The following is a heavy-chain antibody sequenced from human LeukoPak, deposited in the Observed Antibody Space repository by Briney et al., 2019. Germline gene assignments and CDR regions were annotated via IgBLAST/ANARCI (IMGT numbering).Heavy chain of an antibody. CDR1: GFNMSDYW. D-gene: IGHD3-10*01. Sequence: GGSLRLSCIASGFNMSDYWMSWVRQAPGKGLEWVANIKQDGSEKYYVDSVKGRFTISRDNSKNTLYLQMNSLRAEDTAVYYCAKDGGVRGPDYYYYMDVWGKGTTVTISS. J-gene: IGHJ6*03. V-gene: IGHV3-7*01. CDR3: AKDGGVRGPDYYYYMDV. CDR2: IKQDGSEK.